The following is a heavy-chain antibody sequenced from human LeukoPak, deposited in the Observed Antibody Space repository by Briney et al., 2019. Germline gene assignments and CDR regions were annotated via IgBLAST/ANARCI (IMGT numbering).Heavy chain of an antibody. V-gene: IGHV4-30-2*05. Sequence: YPSETLSLTCAVSGGSISSGGYSWSWIRQPPGKGLEWIGYIYHSGSTYYNPSLKSRVTISVDTSKNQFSLKLSSVTAADTAVYYCARGYYDILTGYYIDYWGQGTLVTVSS. CDR3: ARGYYDILTGYYIDY. CDR2: IYHSGST. D-gene: IGHD3-9*01. J-gene: IGHJ4*02. CDR1: GGSISSGGYS.